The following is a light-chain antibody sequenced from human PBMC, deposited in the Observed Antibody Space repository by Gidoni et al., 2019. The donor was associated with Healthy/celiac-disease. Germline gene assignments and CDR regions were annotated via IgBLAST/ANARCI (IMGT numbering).Light chain of an antibody. V-gene: IGKV1-5*03. CDR3: QQYNSYPYT. Sequence: DLQMTQSPSTLSASVGDRVTITCRASQSISSWLAWYQQKTGKAPKLLIYKASSLESGVPSRFSGSGYGTEFTLTISSLQHDDFATYYCQQYNSYPYTFGQGTKLEIK. CDR2: KAS. CDR1: QSISSW. J-gene: IGKJ2*01.